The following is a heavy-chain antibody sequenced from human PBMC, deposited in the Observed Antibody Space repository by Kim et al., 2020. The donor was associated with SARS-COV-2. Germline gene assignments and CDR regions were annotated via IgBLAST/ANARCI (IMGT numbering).Heavy chain of an antibody. J-gene: IGHJ4*02. D-gene: IGHD4-17*01. Sequence: SETLSLTCAVYGGSFSGYYWSWIRQPPGTGLEWIGEINNSGSTNYNPSLKSRVTKSVDTSKNQYSLKLSSVTAADTAVYYCARGYGLRSRSDLGYWGQGTLVTVSS. CDR3: ARGYGLRSRSDLGY. V-gene: IGHV4-34*01. CDR1: GGSFSGYY. CDR2: INNSGST.